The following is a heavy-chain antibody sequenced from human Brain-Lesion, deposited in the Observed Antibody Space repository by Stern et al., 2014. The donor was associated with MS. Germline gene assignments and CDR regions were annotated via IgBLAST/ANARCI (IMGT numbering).Heavy chain of an antibody. Sequence: EVQLEESGGGLVQPGGSLTISCTAAGFTFGNYWMTWVRQAPGKGLEWVANIKADGTEKTYGDSVKGRFPISRDNARNSLYLQMNSLRVEDTALYYCARVYNTIYGIVTQRGSGMDVWGQGTTVIVSS. CDR1: GFTFGNYW. CDR2: IKADGTEK. V-gene: IGHV3-7*01. CDR3: ARVYNTIYGIVTQRGSGMDV. J-gene: IGHJ6*02. D-gene: IGHD3-3*01.